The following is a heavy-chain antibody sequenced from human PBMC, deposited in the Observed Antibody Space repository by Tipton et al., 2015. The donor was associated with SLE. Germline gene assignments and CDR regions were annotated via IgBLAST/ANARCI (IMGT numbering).Heavy chain of an antibody. CDR1: GGSISSSSYY. CDR3: ARDLIGESYSVADAFDI. V-gene: IGHV4-39*07. CDR2: FYYTGTT. D-gene: IGHD2-21*01. J-gene: IGHJ3*02. Sequence: TLSLTCTVSGGSISSSSYYWAWIRQPPGKGLEWIGSFYYTGTTHYNPSLKSRITISIHTSKTQFSLNLSSVTAADTAVYYCARDLIGESYSVADAFDIWGQGTMVTVSA.